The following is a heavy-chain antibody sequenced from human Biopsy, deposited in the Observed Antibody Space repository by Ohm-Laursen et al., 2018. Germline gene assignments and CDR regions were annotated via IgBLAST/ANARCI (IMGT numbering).Heavy chain of an antibody. J-gene: IGHJ4*02. D-gene: IGHD6-19*01. V-gene: IGHV4-38-2*01. CDR3: ARVGSGWAPFDK. CDR2: IFKDGNT. CDR1: GYSISSDYR. Sequence: PETLSLTCAVSGYSISSDYRWGWIRQAPGKTLEWLGNIFKDGNTHYNPSLRSRLIISIDTSKNQFSLMMTSVSGADTAVYFCARVGSGWAPFDKWGPGTLVTISS.